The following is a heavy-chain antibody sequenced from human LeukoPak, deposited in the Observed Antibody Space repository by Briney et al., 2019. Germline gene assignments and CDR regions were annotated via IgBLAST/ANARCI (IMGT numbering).Heavy chain of an antibody. Sequence: GGSLRLSCAASGFTFYDYAMHWVRHAPGKGLEWVAGISWNSGSIVYADSVQGRFTISRDTARDSLYLQMNILRAEDTAFYYCAKGAGSNWYYFDYWGQGTLVTVSS. CDR2: ISWNSGSI. CDR1: GFTFYDYA. J-gene: IGHJ4*02. V-gene: IGHV3-9*01. CDR3: AKGAGSNWYYFDY. D-gene: IGHD6-13*01.